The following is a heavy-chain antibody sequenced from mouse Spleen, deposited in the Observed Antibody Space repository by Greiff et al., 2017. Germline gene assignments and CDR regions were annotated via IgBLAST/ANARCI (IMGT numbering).Heavy chain of an antibody. CDR3: ARDTTVVAPY. D-gene: IGHD1-1*01. CDR1: GYSFTGYY. CDR2: INPSTGGT. V-gene: IGHV1-42*01. J-gene: IGHJ3*01. Sequence: EVQLQQSGPELVKPGASVKISCKASGYSFTGYYMNWVKQSPEKSLEWIGEINPSTGGTTYNQKFKAKATLTVDKSSSTAYMQLKSLTSEDSAVYYCARDTTVVAPYWGQGTLVTVSA.